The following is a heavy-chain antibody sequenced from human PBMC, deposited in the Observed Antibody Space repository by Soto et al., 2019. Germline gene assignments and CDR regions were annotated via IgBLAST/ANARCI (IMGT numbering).Heavy chain of an antibody. CDR3: ANRPLTAAGFDY. CDR2: ITGSGGGT. Sequence: EVQLLESGGGLVQPGGSLRLSCAASGFTFSNYAMTWVRQAPGKGLEWVSVITGSGGGTYFVDSVKGRFTISRDNSKNTVSLQMNSLRAEDTAVYYCANRPLTAAGFDYWGQGTLVTVSS. CDR1: GFTFSNYA. V-gene: IGHV3-23*01. J-gene: IGHJ4*02. D-gene: IGHD6-13*01.